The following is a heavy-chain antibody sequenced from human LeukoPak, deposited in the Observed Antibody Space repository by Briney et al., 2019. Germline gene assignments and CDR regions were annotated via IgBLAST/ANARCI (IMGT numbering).Heavy chain of an antibody. Sequence: ASVKVSCKASGYTFTSYYMHWVRQAPGQGLEWMGGIIPIIGTPNYAQKFQGRVTITADKSTSTSYMELSSLRSDDTAVYYCARAWKALDYQPDILYSYQYYMDVWGRGTTVTVSS. CDR1: GYTFTSYY. V-gene: IGHV1-69*06. CDR3: ARAWKALDYQPDILYSYQYYMDV. J-gene: IGHJ6*03. D-gene: IGHD3-9*01. CDR2: IIPIIGTP.